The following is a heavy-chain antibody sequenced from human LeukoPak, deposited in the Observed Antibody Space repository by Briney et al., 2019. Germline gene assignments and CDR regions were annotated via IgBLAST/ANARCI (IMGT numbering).Heavy chain of an antibody. CDR1: GXTFGDYA. CDR2: IRSKAYGGTT. Sequence: GGSLRLSCTASGXTFGDYAVSWVRQAPGKGLEWVGFIRSKAYGGTTQYAASVKGRFSISRDDSKSIAYPQMSSLKTEDTAVYYCTRVRSGNDFDYWGQGTLVTVSS. J-gene: IGHJ4*02. D-gene: IGHD3-10*01. V-gene: IGHV3-49*04. CDR3: TRVRSGNDFDY.